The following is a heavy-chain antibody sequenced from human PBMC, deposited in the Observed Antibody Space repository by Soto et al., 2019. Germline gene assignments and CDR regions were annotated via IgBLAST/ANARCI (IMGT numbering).Heavy chain of an antibody. D-gene: IGHD4-17*01. CDR1: VDSVSSNSAA. CDR2: TYYRSKWYN. J-gene: IGHJ5*02. V-gene: IGHV6-1*01. CDR3: ATSWDYGGNSGWFDP. Sequence: PSQTLSLTCAISVDSVSSNSAAWNWIRQSPSRGLEWLGRTYYRSKWYNDYAVSVKSRITINPDTSKNQFSLQLNSVTPEDTAVYYCATSWDYGGNSGWFDPWGQGTLVTVS.